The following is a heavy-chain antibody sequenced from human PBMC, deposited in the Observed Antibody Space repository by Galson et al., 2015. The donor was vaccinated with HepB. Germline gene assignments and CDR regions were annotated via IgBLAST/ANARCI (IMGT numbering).Heavy chain of an antibody. D-gene: IGHD3-3*01. Sequence: SLRLSCAASGFTFSNYAMSWVRQAPGKGLEWVSSIRGSGSRTYYADSVKGRFTISRDDSKNTLYLQMNSLRAEDTAVYYCAKGGDDIRFLEWLLDRNGLDVWGQGTTVTFSS. CDR1: GFTFSNYA. V-gene: IGHV3-23*01. CDR3: AKGGDDIRFLEWLLDRNGLDV. J-gene: IGHJ6*02. CDR2: IRGSGSRT.